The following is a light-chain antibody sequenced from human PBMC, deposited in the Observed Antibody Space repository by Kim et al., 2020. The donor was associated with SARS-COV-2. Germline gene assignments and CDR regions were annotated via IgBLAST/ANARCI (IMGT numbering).Light chain of an antibody. CDR1: NVGSKS. V-gene: IGLV3-21*04. CDR2: YDS. J-gene: IGLJ2*01. Sequence: APGKTARITGGGSNVGSKSVRWYQQKPGQAPVLVIYYDSYRPSGIPERFSGSNSGNTATLTISRVEAGDEADYYCQVWDSSSDHVVFGGGTQLTVL. CDR3: QVWDSSSDHVV.